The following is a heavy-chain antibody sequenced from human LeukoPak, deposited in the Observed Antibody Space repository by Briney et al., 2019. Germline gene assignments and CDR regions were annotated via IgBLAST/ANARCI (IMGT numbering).Heavy chain of an antibody. D-gene: IGHD3-22*01. CDR1: GFTVSSNY. J-gene: IGHJ3*02. V-gene: IGHV3-66*01. Sequence: GGALRLSCATSGFTVSSNYMSWVRQAPGKGLEWVSVIYSGGSTYYADSVKGRFTISRDNSKNTLYLQMNSLRAEDTAVYYCARDTDYYDSSGPLDAFDIWGQGTMVTVSS. CDR3: ARDTDYYDSSGPLDAFDI. CDR2: IYSGGST.